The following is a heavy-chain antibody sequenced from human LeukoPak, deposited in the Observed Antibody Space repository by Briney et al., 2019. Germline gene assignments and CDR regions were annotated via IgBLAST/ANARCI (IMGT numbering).Heavy chain of an antibody. D-gene: IGHD5-24*01. CDR3: ARDMGWQQFDQ. CDR1: RFTFSNYW. J-gene: IGHJ4*02. V-gene: IGHV3-7*01. CDR2: IKKDGGEK. Sequence: GGSLRLTCVASRFTFSNYWMTWVRQAPGKGLERVANIKKDGGEKYYMESVKGRFTISRDNAKNSLYLQMNSLTVEDTAVYYCARDMGWQQFDQWGQGTLVTVSS.